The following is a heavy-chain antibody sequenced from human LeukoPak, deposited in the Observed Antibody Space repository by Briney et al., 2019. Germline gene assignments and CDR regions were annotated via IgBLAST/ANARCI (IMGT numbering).Heavy chain of an antibody. CDR1: GYTFTSYG. CDR2: ISAYDGNT. V-gene: IGHV1-18*01. Sequence: ASVKVSCKASGYTFTSYGISWVRQAPGQGLEWMGWISAYDGNTNYAQKFQGRVTMTTDTSTSTAYMELRSLRSDDTAVYYCARDPQHSGSFNMDVWGKGTTVTVSS. CDR3: ARDPQHSGSFNMDV. J-gene: IGHJ6*03. D-gene: IGHD1-26*01.